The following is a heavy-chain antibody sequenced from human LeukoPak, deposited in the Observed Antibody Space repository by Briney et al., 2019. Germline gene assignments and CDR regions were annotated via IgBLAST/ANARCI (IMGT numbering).Heavy chain of an antibody. CDR2: ISAYNGNT. CDR1: GDTFTSYG. V-gene: IGHV1-18*01. Sequence: ASVKVSCKASGDTFTSYGISWVRQAPGQGLEWMGWISAYNGNTNYAQKLQGRVTMTTDTSTSTAYMELRSLRSDDTAVYYCARGRAYYDFWRDFDYWGQGTLVTVSS. J-gene: IGHJ4*02. CDR3: ARGRAYYDFWRDFDY. D-gene: IGHD3-3*01.